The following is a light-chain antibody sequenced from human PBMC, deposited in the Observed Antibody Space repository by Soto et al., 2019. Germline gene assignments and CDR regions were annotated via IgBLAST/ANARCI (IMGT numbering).Light chain of an antibody. Sequence: SYELTQSPSVSVAPGQTVSITCGGYNIGSKGVHWYQQKPGQAPVLVVYEDSDRRSGIPERFSGSNSGNTATLTITRVEAGDEADYHCLVWDSRSEHYVFGTGTKV. CDR3: LVWDSRSEHYV. V-gene: IGLV3-21*02. J-gene: IGLJ1*01. CDR2: EDS. CDR1: NIGSKG.